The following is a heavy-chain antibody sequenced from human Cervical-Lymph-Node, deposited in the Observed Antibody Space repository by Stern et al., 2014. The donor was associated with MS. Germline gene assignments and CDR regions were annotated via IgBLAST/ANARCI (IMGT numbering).Heavy chain of an antibody. Sequence: QVTLRESGPVLVKPTETLTLTCTVSGFSLSNARMGVSWIRQPPGKALEWLAHIFSHDEKSHNTSLKSRVTLSQETPKSQVVLTMTNMDPVDTATYYCARIRASGWYRGWFDPGGQGPLVTVSS. V-gene: IGHV2-26*01. J-gene: IGHJ5*02. CDR2: IFSHDEK. CDR1: GFSLSNARMG. CDR3: ARIRASGWYRGWFDP. D-gene: IGHD6-19*01.